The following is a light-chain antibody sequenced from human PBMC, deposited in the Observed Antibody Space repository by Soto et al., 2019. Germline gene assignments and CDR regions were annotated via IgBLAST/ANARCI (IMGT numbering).Light chain of an antibody. CDR2: DVS. V-gene: IGLV2-14*01. J-gene: IGLJ1*01. CDR3: NSQRSSGTRV. CDR1: SSDVGAYNY. Sequence: QSVLTQPASVSGSPGQSITISCTGTSSDVGAYNYVSWYQHHPGKAPKLLIYDVSYRPSGVSSRFSGSKSGNTASLTISGLQAEDEADYYCNSQRSSGTRVFGTGTKLTVL.